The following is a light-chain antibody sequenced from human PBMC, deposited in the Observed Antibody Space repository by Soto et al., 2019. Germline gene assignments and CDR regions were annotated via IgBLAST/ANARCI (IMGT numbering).Light chain of an antibody. Sequence: DIQMTQSPSSLSTSVGDRVTITCRASQYINNYLNWYQQKPGKAPKLLIFAAYNLQSGVPSRFSGSGSGTDFTLTISSLQPEDFATYYCQQYNSYSWTFGQGTKVEIK. CDR1: QYINNY. CDR2: AAY. V-gene: IGKV1-39*01. J-gene: IGKJ1*01. CDR3: QQYNSYSWT.